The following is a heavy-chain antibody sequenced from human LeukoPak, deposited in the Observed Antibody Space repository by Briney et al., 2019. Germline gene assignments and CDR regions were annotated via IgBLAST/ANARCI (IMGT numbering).Heavy chain of an antibody. D-gene: IGHD6-13*01. CDR1: GDSISNYY. CDR3: ARGWGSSWCYFDY. J-gene: IGHJ4*02. Sequence: SETLSLTCTVSGDSISNYYWSWIRLPPGKGLEWIGYISNSGNTNYNPSLKSRVTVSIDTSKNQFSLKLTSLSSADTAVYYCARGWGSSWCYFDYWGQGTLVTVSS. V-gene: IGHV4-59*01. CDR2: ISNSGNT.